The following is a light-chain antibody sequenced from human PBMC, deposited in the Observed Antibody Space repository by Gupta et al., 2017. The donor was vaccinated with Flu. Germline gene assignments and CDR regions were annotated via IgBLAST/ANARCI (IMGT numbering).Light chain of an antibody. Sequence: GTTSRISWEGANVGGKSVHGYQQKPGRAPVLFMYDDSERVSGIPARFSGSNSGTVATVTISGVEAGDEADYYCQVCDSGSDNVVFGGGTKLTVL. CDR2: DDS. CDR1: NVGGKS. CDR3: QVCDSGSDNVV. V-gene: IGLV3-21*03. J-gene: IGLJ2*01.